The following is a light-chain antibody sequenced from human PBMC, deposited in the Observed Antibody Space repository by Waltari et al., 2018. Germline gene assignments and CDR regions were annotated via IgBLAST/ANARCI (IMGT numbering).Light chain of an antibody. V-gene: IGKV1-39*01. Sequence: DIQMTQSPSSLSASIGDRVTITCRASQSIGNYLNGFQQKPGKAPKLLIYSASSLQSGVPSRFVGRGSGTHFTLTITSLQPADFASYYCQQISSAPPYTFGQGTKLEIK. CDR3: QQISSAPPYT. J-gene: IGKJ2*01. CDR2: SAS. CDR1: QSIGNY.